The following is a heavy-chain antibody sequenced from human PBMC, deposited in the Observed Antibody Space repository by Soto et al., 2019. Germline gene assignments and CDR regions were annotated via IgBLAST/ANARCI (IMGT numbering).Heavy chain of an antibody. CDR1: GFSLSTRDVG. Sequence: QITLNESGPTLVKPTQTLTLTCTFSGFSLSTRDVGVGWIRQPPGEALEWLGVVYWDDSKTYSPSLESRLTITKDTSKTQVVLRMTKIDPVDTATYYCAHCRGGVASFWGQGTLVTVSS. D-gene: IGHD2-2*01. CDR3: AHCRGGVASF. CDR2: VYWDDSK. J-gene: IGHJ4*02. V-gene: IGHV2-5*02.